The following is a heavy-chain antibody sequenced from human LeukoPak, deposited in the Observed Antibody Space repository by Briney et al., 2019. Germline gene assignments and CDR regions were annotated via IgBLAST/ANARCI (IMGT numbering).Heavy chain of an antibody. CDR1: GFTFSSYW. J-gene: IGHJ4*02. Sequence: PGGSLRLSCAASGFTFSSYWMHWVRQAPGKGLVWVSRINSDGRSTSYADSVKGRFTISSDNSKNALHLQMNSLRAEDTAVYYCARHSSGYYHYDYWGPGTPVTVAS. V-gene: IGHV3-74*01. D-gene: IGHD3-22*01. CDR2: INSDGRST. CDR3: ARHSSGYYHYDY.